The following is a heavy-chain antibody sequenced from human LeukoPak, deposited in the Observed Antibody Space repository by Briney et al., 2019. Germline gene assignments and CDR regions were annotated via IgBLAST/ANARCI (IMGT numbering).Heavy chain of an antibody. CDR2: ISGSGGDT. D-gene: IGHD2-21*01. J-gene: IGHJ4*02. CDR1: GFTFWSLA. CDR3: AKGAAGTLVGHYFDS. Sequence: GSLRLSCAASGFTFWSLAMNWVRQAPGKGLEWVSSISGSGGDTHYADSVKGRFSISRDNSKNTLYVQMNSLGAEDTAVYYCAKGAAGTLVGHYFDSWGQGTLVTVSS. V-gene: IGHV3-23*01.